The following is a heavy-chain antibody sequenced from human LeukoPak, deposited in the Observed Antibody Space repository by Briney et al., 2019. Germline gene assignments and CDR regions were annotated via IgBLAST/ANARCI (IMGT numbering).Heavy chain of an antibody. CDR3: AKGNITMIVGIDY. CDR2: ISWNSGSI. D-gene: IGHD3-22*01. Sequence: GGSLRLSCAASGFTFDDYAMHWVRQAPGKGLEWVSGISWNSGSIGYADSVKGRFTISRDNAKNSLYLQMNSLRAEDTALYYCAKGNITMIVGIDYWGQGTLVTVSS. CDR1: GFTFDDYA. V-gene: IGHV3-9*01. J-gene: IGHJ4*02.